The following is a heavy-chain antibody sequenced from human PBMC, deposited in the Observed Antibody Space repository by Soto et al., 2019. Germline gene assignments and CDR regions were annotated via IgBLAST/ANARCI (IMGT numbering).Heavy chain of an antibody. Sequence: ETLSLTCDVSGASFSNNNWWSWVRQPPGEGLEWIGEMHHIGNTNYNPSLKSRVTMSVDTSKNQFFLKLNSVTAADTAVYYCTKNSAYALDYWGQGILVTVLL. CDR3: TKNSAYALDY. J-gene: IGHJ4*02. CDR2: MHHIGNT. V-gene: IGHV4-4*02. CDR1: GASFSNNNW. D-gene: IGHD5-12*01.